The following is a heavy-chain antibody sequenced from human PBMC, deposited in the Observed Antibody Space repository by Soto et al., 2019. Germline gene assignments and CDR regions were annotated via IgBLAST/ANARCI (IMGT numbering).Heavy chain of an antibody. CDR2: IYYSGNT. J-gene: IGHJ4*02. D-gene: IGHD1-26*01. CDR3: ARGRVGATTDYFDY. Sequence: SETLSLTWIVSGGSISSGVYYWSWIRQHPGRGLEWIGYIYYSGNTYYNPSLKSRVTISVDTSKNQFSLKLSAVTAADTAVYYCARGRVGATTDYFDYWGQGTLVTVSS. V-gene: IGHV4-31*02. CDR1: GGSISSGVYY.